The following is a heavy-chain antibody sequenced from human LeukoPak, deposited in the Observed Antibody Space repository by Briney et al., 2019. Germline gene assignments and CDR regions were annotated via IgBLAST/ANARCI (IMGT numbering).Heavy chain of an antibody. J-gene: IGHJ4*02. CDR1: GFTFSSYW. CDR3: ARSLTYYDFWSGYYTGLEGGLFDY. Sequence: GGSLRLSCAASGFTFSSYWMSWVRQAPGKGLEWVANIKQDGSEKYYVDSVKGRFTISGDNAKNSLYLQMNSLRAEDTAVYYCARSLTYYDFWSGYYTGLEGGLFDYWGQGTLVTVSS. CDR2: IKQDGSEK. V-gene: IGHV3-7*03. D-gene: IGHD3-3*01.